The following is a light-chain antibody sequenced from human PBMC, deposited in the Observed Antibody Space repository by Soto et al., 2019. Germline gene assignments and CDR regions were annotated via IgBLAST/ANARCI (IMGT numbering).Light chain of an antibody. V-gene: IGKV1-5*03. CDR2: NTS. CDR1: QSIRSW. J-gene: IGKJ3*01. CDR3: QQYDTYPVT. Sequence: DIHMTQSPWMLSASVGDRVTITCRASQSIRSWLAWYQVQSGKAPRLLIYNTSTFDSGVPSRCSGSGSGTDFTLTIGDLQPDDFASDYCQQYDTYPVTFGPGTKVEIK.